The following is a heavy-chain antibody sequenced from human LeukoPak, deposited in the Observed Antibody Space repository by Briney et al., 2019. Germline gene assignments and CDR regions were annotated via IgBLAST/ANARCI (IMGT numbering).Heavy chain of an antibody. J-gene: IGHJ4*02. Sequence: GGSLRLSCAASGFTFSSYAMSWVRQAPGKGLEWVSAISGSGGSTYYADSVKGRFTISRDNSKNTLYLQMNSLRAEDTAVYYCAKEGRSSGSYFAGLDYWGQGTLVTVSS. CDR2: ISGSGGST. D-gene: IGHD1-26*01. CDR3: AKEGRSSGSYFAGLDY. V-gene: IGHV3-23*01. CDR1: GFTFSSYA.